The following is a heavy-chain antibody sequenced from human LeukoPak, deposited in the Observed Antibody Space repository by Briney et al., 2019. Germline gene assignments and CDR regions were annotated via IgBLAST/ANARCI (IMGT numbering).Heavy chain of an antibody. Sequence: GASVKVSCKGSGYTFTDYYLHWVQQAPGQGLEWVGYINPRDGGTSSPPNFRGRVTMTTDASSSTVYMELSRLTSDDTAIYYCAREGNGLLSKDLDYWGQGTLVTVSS. D-gene: IGHD2-15*01. J-gene: IGHJ4*02. CDR3: AREGNGLLSKDLDY. V-gene: IGHV1-2*02. CDR2: INPRDGGT. CDR1: GYTFTDYY.